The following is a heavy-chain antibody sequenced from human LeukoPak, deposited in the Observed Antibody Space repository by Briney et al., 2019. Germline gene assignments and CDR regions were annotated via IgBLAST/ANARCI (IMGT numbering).Heavy chain of an antibody. V-gene: IGHV1-2*02. CDR3: ARDAYYDFWSGQGPFDY. Sequence: ASVSVSCKASGYTFTGYYMHWVRQAPGQGLEWMGWINPNSGGTNYAQKFQGRVTMTRDTSISTACMELSRLRSDDTAVYYCARDAYYDFWSGQGPFDYWGKGTLVTVSS. J-gene: IGHJ4*02. D-gene: IGHD3-3*01. CDR2: INPNSGGT. CDR1: GYTFTGYY.